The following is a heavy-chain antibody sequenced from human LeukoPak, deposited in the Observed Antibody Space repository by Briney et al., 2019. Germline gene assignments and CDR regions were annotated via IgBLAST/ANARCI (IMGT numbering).Heavy chain of an antibody. D-gene: IGHD3-16*02. CDR2: IRVYNGNT. J-gene: IGHJ6*02. CDR3: AREGKMITFGGVIVNYYGMDV. V-gene: IGHV1-18*01. Sequence: ASVKVSCKASGYTFTSYGITWVRRAHGQGLEWPGWIRVYNGNTNYAKNFQDRVTMTTDTSTSTAYMELRSLRSDDTAVYYCAREGKMITFGGVIVNYYGMDVWGQGTTVTVSS. CDR1: GYTFTSYG.